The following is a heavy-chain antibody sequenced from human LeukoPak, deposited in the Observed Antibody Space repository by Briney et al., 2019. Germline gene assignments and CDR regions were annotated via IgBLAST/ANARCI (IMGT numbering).Heavy chain of an antibody. CDR3: ARDQLLTIFGVVITKEHFDY. D-gene: IGHD3-3*01. Sequence: SVKVSCKASGGTFSSYAISWVRQAPGQGLEWMGRIIPILGIANYAQKFQGRVTTTADKSTSTAYMELSSLRSEDTAVYYCARDQLLTIFGVVITKEHFDYWGQGTLVTVSS. CDR1: GGTFSSYA. CDR2: IIPILGIA. J-gene: IGHJ4*02. V-gene: IGHV1-69*04.